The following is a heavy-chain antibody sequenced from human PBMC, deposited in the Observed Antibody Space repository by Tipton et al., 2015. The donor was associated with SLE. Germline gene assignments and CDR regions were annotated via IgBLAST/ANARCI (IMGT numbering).Heavy chain of an antibody. V-gene: IGHV4-61*02. J-gene: IGHJ2*01. Sequence: TLSHTCTVSGGSISSGSYYWSWIRQPAGKGLEWIGRIYTSGSTNYNPPLKSRVTISVDTSKNQFSLKLSSVTAADTAVYYCASGAGDWYFDLWGRGTLVTVSS. CDR3: ASGAGDWYFDL. D-gene: IGHD3-10*01. CDR2: IYTSGST. CDR1: GGSISSGSYY.